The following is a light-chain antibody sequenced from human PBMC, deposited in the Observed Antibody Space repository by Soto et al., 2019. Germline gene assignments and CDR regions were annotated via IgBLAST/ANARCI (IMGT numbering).Light chain of an antibody. J-gene: IGLJ2*01. CDR3: GTWDGTLSASVV. Sequence: QSVLTQPPSVSAAPGQNVTISCSASSSNIRSNYVSWYQQLPGAAPKLLIYDSHKRPSGIPDRFSGSKSGTSATLGITGLQTGDEADYYCGTWDGTLSASVVFGGGTKVTVL. CDR2: DSH. V-gene: IGLV1-51*01. CDR1: SSNIRSNY.